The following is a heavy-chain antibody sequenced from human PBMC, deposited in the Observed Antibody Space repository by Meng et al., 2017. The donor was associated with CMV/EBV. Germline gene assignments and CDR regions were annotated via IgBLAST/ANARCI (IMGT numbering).Heavy chain of an antibody. CDR2: IYYRGST. CDR3: ARDSRGHGGEFDP. Sequence: SETLSLTCTVSGGSISSYYWSWNRQPPGKGLEWIGYIYYRGSTNYNPPLKSRVTISLDTSKTQFSLKLSSVTAADTAVYYCARDSRGHGGEFDPWGQGTLVTVSS. J-gene: IGHJ5*02. CDR1: GGSISSYY. D-gene: IGHD3-10*01. V-gene: IGHV4-59*01.